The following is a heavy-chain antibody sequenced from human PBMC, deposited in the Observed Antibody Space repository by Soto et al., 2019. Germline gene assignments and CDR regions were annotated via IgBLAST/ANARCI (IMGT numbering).Heavy chain of an antibody. Sequence: EVQLLESGGGLVQPGGSLRLSCAASGFTFSTYAMSWVRQAPGKGLEWVSVISASGGSTFYADSGKGRFTVSRDNFRNTLYLQVISLRVEDTAVYYCAKDLRSSTNYDYGMDVWGQGTTVTVSS. CDR1: GFTFSTYA. J-gene: IGHJ6*02. D-gene: IGHD1-1*01. V-gene: IGHV3-23*01. CDR3: AKDLRSSTNYDYGMDV. CDR2: ISASGGST.